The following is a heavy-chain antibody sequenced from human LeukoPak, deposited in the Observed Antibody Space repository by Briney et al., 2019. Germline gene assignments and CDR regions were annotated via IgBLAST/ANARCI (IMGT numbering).Heavy chain of an antibody. CDR1: GFTFSSYA. CDR3: ARDFETGNYYDSSGDY. Sequence: HAGGSLRLSCAASGFTFSSYAMSWVRQAPGKGLEWVSAISGSGGSTYYADSVKGRFTISRDNAKNSLYLQMNSLRAEDTAVYYCARDFETGNYYDSSGDYWGQGTLVTVSS. V-gene: IGHV3-23*01. D-gene: IGHD3-22*01. CDR2: ISGSGGST. J-gene: IGHJ4*02.